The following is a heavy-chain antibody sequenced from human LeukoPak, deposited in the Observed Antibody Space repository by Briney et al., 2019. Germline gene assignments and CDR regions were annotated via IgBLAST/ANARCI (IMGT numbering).Heavy chain of an antibody. J-gene: IGHJ4*02. CDR2: INHSGST. CDR1: GGSFSGYY. D-gene: IGHD3-10*01. Sequence: SSETLSLTCAVYGGSFSGYYWSWIRQPPGKGLEWIGEINHSGSTNYNPSLKSRVTISVDTSKNQFSLKLSSVTAADTAVYYCARGRYYGSGSYYPALYRFDYWGQGTLVTVSS. CDR3: ARGRYYGSGSYYPALYRFDY. V-gene: IGHV4-34*01.